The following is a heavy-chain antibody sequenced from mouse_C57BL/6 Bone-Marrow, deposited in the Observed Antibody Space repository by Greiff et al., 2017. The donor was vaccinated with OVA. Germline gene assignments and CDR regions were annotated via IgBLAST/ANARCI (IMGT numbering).Heavy chain of an antibody. J-gene: IGHJ2*01. D-gene: IGHD3-2*02. Sequence: VQLQQPGAELVRPGSSVKLSCKASGYTFTSYWMDWVKQRPGQGLEWIGNIYPSDSETHYNQKFKDKTTLTVDKSSSTAYMQLSSLTSEDSAVYYCARGAQAPGYWGQGTTLTVSS. CDR1: GYTFTSYW. V-gene: IGHV1-61*01. CDR3: ARGAQAPGY. CDR2: IYPSDSET.